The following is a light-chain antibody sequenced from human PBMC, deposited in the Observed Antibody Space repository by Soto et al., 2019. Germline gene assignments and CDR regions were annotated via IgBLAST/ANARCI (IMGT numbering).Light chain of an antibody. J-gene: IGLJ2*01. CDR2: DKS. CDR3: QTYDSSLAGSV. V-gene: IGLV1-40*01. CDR1: SSNIGAGYD. Sequence: QSVLTQPPSVSGAPGQRVTISCNGSSSNIGAGYDVHWYQQFPGTAPKFLIYDKSNRPSGVPDRFSGSKSGTSASLAITGLQPEDEADYYCQTYDSSLAGSVFGGGTKLTVL.